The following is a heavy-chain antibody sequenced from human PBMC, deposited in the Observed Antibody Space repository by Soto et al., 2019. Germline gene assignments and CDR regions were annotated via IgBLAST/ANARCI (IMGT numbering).Heavy chain of an antibody. Sequence: SETLSLTSAVYGGSFRGYYWSWIRQPPGKGLEWIGEINHSGSTNYNPSLKSRVTISVDTSKNQFSLKLSSVTAADTAVYYCASCSTSCYGNYYYYGMDVWGQGTTVT. CDR3: ASCSTSCYGNYYYYGMDV. J-gene: IGHJ6*02. CDR1: GGSFRGYY. V-gene: IGHV4-34*01. CDR2: INHSGST. D-gene: IGHD2-2*01.